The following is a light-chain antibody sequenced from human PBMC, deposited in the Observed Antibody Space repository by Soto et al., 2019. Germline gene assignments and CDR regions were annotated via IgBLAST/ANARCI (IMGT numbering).Light chain of an antibody. V-gene: IGKV1-9*01. Sequence: DIQLTQSPSFLSASVGDRVTITCRASQGISSYLAWYQQKPGKVPKLLIHDASTLQTGVPSRFSGCGSGTELTLTITSLQPEDFATYYCQQLNSYPRFTFGPGTKVDVK. CDR1: QGISSY. J-gene: IGKJ3*01. CDR2: DAS. CDR3: QQLNSYPRFT.